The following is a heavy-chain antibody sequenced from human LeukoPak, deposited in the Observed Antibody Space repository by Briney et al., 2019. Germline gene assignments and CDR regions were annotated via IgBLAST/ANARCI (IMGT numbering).Heavy chain of an antibody. D-gene: IGHD5-12*01. CDR3: ASLGGYSGYDFDY. V-gene: IGHV4-34*01. CDR2: INHSGST. J-gene: IGHJ4*02. Sequence: SETLSLTCAVYGGSFSGYYWSWIRQPPGKGLEWIGEINHSGSTNYNPSLKSRVTISVDPSETQFALQLSSVPAADTAVYYCASLGGYSGYDFDYWGQGTLVTVSS. CDR1: GGSFSGYY.